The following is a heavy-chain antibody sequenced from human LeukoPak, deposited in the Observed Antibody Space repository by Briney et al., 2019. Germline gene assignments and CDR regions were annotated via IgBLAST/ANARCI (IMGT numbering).Heavy chain of an antibody. Sequence: KSGGSLRLSCAASGLTFSSDAMHWVRQAPGKGLEWVGRIKSKADGGTADYGAPVKDRFTISRDDSKNTLYLEMNSLKSEDTAMYYCATDRGLTMVRGLPFDYWGQGTLVIVSS. D-gene: IGHD3-10*01. CDR3: ATDRGLTMVRGLPFDY. J-gene: IGHJ4*02. CDR1: GLTFSSDA. CDR2: IKSKADGGTA. V-gene: IGHV3-15*01.